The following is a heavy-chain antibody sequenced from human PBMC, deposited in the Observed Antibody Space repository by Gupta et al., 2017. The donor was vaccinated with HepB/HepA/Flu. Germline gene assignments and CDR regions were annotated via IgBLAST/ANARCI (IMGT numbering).Heavy chain of an antibody. CDR1: GYTFTGYY. J-gene: IGHJ4*02. D-gene: IGHD6-13*01. V-gene: IGHV1-2*02. CDR3: ASTPASIPH. Sequence: QVQLVQSGAEAKKAGASVKVSCKTSGYTFTGYYLHWVRQAPGQGLEWMGYIYPNDGGTKFAQKFQGRVTMTRDTSISTAYLELISLRPDDTAVYYCASTPASIPHWGQGTLVTVSS. CDR2: IYPNDGGT.